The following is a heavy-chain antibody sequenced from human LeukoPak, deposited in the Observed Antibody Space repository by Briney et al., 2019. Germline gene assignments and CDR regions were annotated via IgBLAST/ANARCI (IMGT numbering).Heavy chain of an antibody. J-gene: IGHJ4*01. CDR2: IKSDGST. D-gene: IGHD3-10*01. CDR3: ARDLYYNSADF. CDR1: GFTFSSYW. V-gene: IGHV3-74*01. Sequence: GGSLRLSCAASGFTFSSYWMHWVRQAPGKGLVWVSRIKSDGSTNYADSVKGRFTISRDNAKNTVSLQMNSLRAEDTGVYFCARDLYYNSADFWGHGSLVTVSS.